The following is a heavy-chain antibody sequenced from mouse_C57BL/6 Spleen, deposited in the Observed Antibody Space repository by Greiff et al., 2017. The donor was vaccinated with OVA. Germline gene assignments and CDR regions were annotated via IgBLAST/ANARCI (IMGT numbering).Heavy chain of an antibody. D-gene: IGHD3-3*01. Sequence: QVQLQQSGAELVRPGASVTLSCKASGYTFTDYEMHWVKQTPVHGLEWIGAIDPETGGTAYNQKFKGKAILTADTSSSTAYMELRSLTSEDSAVYYYTRWNGTAMDYWGQGTSVTVSS. V-gene: IGHV1-15*01. J-gene: IGHJ4*01. CDR3: TRWNGTAMDY. CDR1: GYTFTDYE. CDR2: IDPETGGT.